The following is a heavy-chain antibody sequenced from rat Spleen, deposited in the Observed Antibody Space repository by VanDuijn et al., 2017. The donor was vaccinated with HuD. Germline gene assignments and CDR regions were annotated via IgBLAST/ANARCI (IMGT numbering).Heavy chain of an antibody. V-gene: IGHV2-30*01. CDR1: GFSLTSYN. J-gene: IGHJ2*01. CDR3: VRAGLRYPYYFDY. Sequence: QVQLKESGPGLVQPSQTLSLTCTVSGFSLTSYNVHWVRQPTGKGLEWMGVLWTGGITDYNSALRSRLSINRDTSKSQVLLKMNSLQTEDIGTYYCVRAGLRYPYYFDYWGQGVMVTVSS. CDR2: LWTGGIT. D-gene: IGHD1-11*01.